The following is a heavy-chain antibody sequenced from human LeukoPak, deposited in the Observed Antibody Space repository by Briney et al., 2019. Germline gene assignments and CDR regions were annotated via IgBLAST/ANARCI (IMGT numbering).Heavy chain of an antibody. V-gene: IGHV3-7*01. CDR2: IKQDGSEK. CDR3: ARDRQIAY. Sequence: AGGSLRLSCAASGFTFSNYWLTWVRQAPGQGLEWVANIKQDGSEKHYVDSVKGRSTISRDNAKDSLYLQMNSLRAEDTAVYYCARDRQIAYWGQGTLVTVSS. CDR1: GFTFSNYW. J-gene: IGHJ4*02.